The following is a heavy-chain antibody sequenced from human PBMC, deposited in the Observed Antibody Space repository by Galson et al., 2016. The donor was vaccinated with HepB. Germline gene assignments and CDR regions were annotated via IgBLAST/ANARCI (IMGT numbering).Heavy chain of an antibody. CDR1: GFTFSAYP. J-gene: IGHJ4*02. CDR2: INHDSSAM. CDR3: ARDINWGLDY. V-gene: IGHV3-48*02. Sequence: SLRLSCAASGFTFSAYPMNWVRQAPGKGLEWVSHINHDSSAMNYALSMKDRFTISRDNAKNSLFLQMDSLSDEDTAVYYCARDINWGLDYWGQGILVTASS. D-gene: IGHD7-27*01.